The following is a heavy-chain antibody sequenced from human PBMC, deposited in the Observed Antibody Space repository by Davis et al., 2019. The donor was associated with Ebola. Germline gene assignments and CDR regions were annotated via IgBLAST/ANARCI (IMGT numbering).Heavy chain of an antibody. D-gene: IGHD6-19*01. CDR3: ARDLYGYSSGWYSRYFDY. CDR1: GFTFDDYA. V-gene: IGHV3-9*01. Sequence: GGSLRLSCAASGFTFDDYAMHWVRQAPGKGLEWVSGISWNSGSIGYADSVKGRFTISRDNAKNSLYLQMNSLRAEDTAVYYCARDLYGYSSGWYSRYFDYWGQGTLVTVSS. J-gene: IGHJ4*02. CDR2: ISWNSGSI.